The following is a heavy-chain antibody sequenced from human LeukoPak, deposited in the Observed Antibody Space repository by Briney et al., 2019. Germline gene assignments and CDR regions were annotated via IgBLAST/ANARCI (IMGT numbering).Heavy chain of an antibody. V-gene: IGHV1-69*05. Sequence: SVKVSCKTSGESFSSHGISWVRQAPGQGLEWMGGIISVFHTAKYAQNFQDRLTITTDESTDTVYMELSSLRSEDTAVYYCARDYNFDSSPYDDGLDIWGQGTMVTVSS. J-gene: IGHJ3*02. CDR3: ARDYNFDSSPYDDGLDI. CDR1: GESFSSHG. D-gene: IGHD3-22*01. CDR2: IISVFHTA.